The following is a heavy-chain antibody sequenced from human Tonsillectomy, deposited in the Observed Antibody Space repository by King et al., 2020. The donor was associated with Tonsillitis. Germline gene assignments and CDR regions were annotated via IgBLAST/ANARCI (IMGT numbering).Heavy chain of an antibody. V-gene: IGHV3-33*08. Sequence: VQLVESGGGVVQPGRSLRLSCAASGFTFSSYGMHWVRQAPGKGLEWVAVIWYDGSNKYYADSVKGRFTISRDNSKNTLYLQMNSLRAEDTAVYYCARDPGDSSGYPLDYWGQGTLVTVSS. CDR3: ARDPGDSSGYPLDY. J-gene: IGHJ4*02. CDR2: IWYDGSNK. D-gene: IGHD3-22*01. CDR1: GFTFSSYG.